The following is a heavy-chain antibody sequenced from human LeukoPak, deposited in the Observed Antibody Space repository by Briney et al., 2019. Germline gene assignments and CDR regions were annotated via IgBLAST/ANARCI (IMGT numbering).Heavy chain of an antibody. D-gene: IGHD3-3*01. CDR3: ARDSYSLYYDFRSGYYHWFDP. J-gene: IGHJ5*02. Sequence: ASVKVSCKASGYTFTSYDINWVRQATGQGLEWMGWMNPNSGNTGYAQKFQGRVTMTRNTSISTAYMELSSLRSEDTAVYYCARDSYSLYYDFRSGYYHWFDPWGQGTLVTVS. CDR1: GYTFTSYD. V-gene: IGHV1-8*01. CDR2: MNPNSGNT.